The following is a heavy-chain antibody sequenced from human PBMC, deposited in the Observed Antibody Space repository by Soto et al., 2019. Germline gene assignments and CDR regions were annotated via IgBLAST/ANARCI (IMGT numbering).Heavy chain of an antibody. J-gene: IGHJ5*02. D-gene: IGHD2-15*01. V-gene: IGHV4-31*03. CDR2: IYYSGST. CDR3: ARVVVAATNNWFDP. Sequence: QVQLQESGPGLVKPSQTLSLTCTVSGGSISSGGYYWSWIRQHPGKGLEWIGYIYYSGSTYYNPSLKSRVTISVDTSKNQFSLKLSAVTAADTTVYYCARVVVAATNNWFDPWGQGTLVTVSS. CDR1: GGSISSGGYY.